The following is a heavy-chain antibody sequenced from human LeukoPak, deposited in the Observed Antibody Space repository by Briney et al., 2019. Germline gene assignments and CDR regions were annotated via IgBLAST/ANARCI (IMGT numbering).Heavy chain of an antibody. D-gene: IGHD3-16*01. Sequence: GGSLRLSCAASGLTFNGCAMSWVRQAPGKGLEWLSSINAGGAITKYADSVKGRFTISRDNSKDTLFLQMNSLRVEDMAVYYCAKKSRDHAFAPFDYWGQGTLVTVSS. CDR2: INAGGAIT. J-gene: IGHJ4*02. CDR3: AKKSRDHAFAPFDY. CDR1: GLTFNGCA. V-gene: IGHV3-23*01.